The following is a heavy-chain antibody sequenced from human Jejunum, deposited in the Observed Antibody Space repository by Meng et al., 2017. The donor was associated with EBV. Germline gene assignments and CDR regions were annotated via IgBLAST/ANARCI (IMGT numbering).Heavy chain of an antibody. D-gene: IGHD1-14*01. V-gene: IGHV4-4*02. CDR2: INQVGST. CDR3: ARASSERLLDY. J-gene: IGHJ4*02. Sequence: VQLQDSGPGRVKPSGTLSLTCAVSTDFISSYEWWSWVRQPPGKGLEWLGEINQVGSTYYNPSLKSRVTISIDTSKRQFSLRLNSMTAADTAVYYCARASSERLLDYWGQGTLVTVSS. CDR1: TDFISSYEW.